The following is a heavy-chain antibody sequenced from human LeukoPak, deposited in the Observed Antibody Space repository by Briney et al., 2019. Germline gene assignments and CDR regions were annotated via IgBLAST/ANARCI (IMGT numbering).Heavy chain of an antibody. J-gene: IGHJ6*03. D-gene: IGHD2-2*02. CDR1: GGTFSSYA. CDR2: IIPIFGTA. Sequence: SVKVSCKASGGTFSSYAISWVRQAPGQGLEWMGGIIPIFGTANYAQKFQGRVTITPDESTSTAYMELSSLRSEDTAVYYCARAYCSSTSCYTGYYYYYMDVWGKGTTVTVSS. V-gene: IGHV1-69*13. CDR3: ARAYCSSTSCYTGYYYYYMDV.